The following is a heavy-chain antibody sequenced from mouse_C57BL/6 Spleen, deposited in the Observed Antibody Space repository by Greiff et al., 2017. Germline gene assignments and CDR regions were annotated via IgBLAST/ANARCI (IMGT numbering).Heavy chain of an antibody. CDR2: ISDGGSYT. J-gene: IGHJ4*01. CDR1: GFTFSSYA. CDR3: VSEGGFYAMDY. V-gene: IGHV5-4*03. Sequence: EVKVEESGGGLVKPGGSLKLSCAASGFTFSSYAMSWVRQTPEKRLEWVATISDGGSYTYYTDNVKGRFTISRANAKNNLYLQLTILKSADTAMSYCVSEGGFYAMDYWGQGTSVTVSS. D-gene: IGHD1-1*02.